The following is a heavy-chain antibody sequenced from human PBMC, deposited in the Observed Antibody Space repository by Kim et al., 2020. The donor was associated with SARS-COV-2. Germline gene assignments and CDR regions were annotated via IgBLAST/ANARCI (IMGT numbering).Heavy chain of an antibody. D-gene: IGHD3-22*01. J-gene: IGHJ4*02. CDR3: ARDYYNSGSHSPLR. Sequence: ASVKVSCKTSGYKFIDYFIHWVRQAPGQGLEWIGRINPYTGDANYAQRFQGRVTMTRDRSISTAYLDLSSLRSDDTAVYYCARDYYNSGSHSPLRWGQGTLVTVSS. CDR1: GYKFIDYF. CDR2: INPYTGDA. V-gene: IGHV1-2*06.